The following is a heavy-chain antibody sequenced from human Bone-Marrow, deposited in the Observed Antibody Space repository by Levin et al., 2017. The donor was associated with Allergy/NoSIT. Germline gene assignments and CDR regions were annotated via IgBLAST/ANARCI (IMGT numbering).Heavy chain of an antibody. J-gene: IGHJ5*02. V-gene: IGHV4-34*01. CDR1: GGSFSGYY. CDR2: INHSGST. Sequence: SQTLSLTCAVYGGSFSGYYWSWIRQPPGKGLEWIGEINHSGSTNYNPSLKSRVTISVDTSKNQFSLKLSSVTAADTAVYYCARGHTWGSITIFGVVTREVGSWFDPWGQGTLVTVSS. D-gene: IGHD3-3*01. CDR3: ARGHTWGSITIFGVVTREVGSWFDP.